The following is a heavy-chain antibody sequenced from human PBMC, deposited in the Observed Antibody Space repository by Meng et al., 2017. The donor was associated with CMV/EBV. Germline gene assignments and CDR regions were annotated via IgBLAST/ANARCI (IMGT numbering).Heavy chain of an antibody. J-gene: IGHJ4*02. D-gene: IGHD1-26*01. CDR3: ASIVGAQDY. CDR2: IYYSGST. CDR1: GGSISSSIYY. Sequence: QLQLQESGPGLGKPSETLSLTGTVAGGSISSSIYYWGWIRQPPGKGLAWIGSIYYSGSTYYNPSLKSRVTISVDTSKNQFSLKLSSVTAADTAVYYCASIVGAQDYWGQGTLVTVFS. V-gene: IGHV4-39*07.